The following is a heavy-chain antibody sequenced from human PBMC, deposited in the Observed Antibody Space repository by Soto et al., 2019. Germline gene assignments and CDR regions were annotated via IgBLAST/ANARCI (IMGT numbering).Heavy chain of an antibody. V-gene: IGHV3-48*03. J-gene: IGHJ4*02. Sequence: GGSLRLSCAASGLTFCSYGMTWVRQAAGKGLEWVSYISPGDDTIHYSDSVKGRFTISRDNAKNSLYLQMNNLRVEDSAVYYCAREGDGNYFYFDYWGQGTRFTSSS. D-gene: IGHD1-26*01. CDR2: ISPGDDTI. CDR1: GLTFCSYG. CDR3: AREGDGNYFYFDY.